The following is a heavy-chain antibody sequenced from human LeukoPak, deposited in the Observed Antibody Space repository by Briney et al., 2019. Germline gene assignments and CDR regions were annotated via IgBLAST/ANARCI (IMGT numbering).Heavy chain of an antibody. CDR2: ISTGSSTI. Sequence: SGGSLRLSRVASGFTFSSYSMSWVRQAPGKGLEWVSYISTGSSTIYYADSVKGRFTISRDNAKNSLYLQVSSLRAEDTAVYYCARDHGSWSPDYYYDYWGQGTLVTVSS. D-gene: IGHD6-13*01. V-gene: IGHV3-48*01. J-gene: IGHJ4*02. CDR3: ARDHGSWSPDYYYDY. CDR1: GFTFSSYS.